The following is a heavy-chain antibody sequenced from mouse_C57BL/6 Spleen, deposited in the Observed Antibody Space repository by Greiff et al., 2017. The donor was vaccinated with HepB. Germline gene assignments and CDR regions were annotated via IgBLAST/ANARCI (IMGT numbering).Heavy chain of an antibody. J-gene: IGHJ1*03. CDR2: IYPGDGDT. V-gene: IGHV1-82*01. D-gene: IGHD2-3*01. CDR3: ALYDGYYWYFDV. CDR1: GYAFSSSW. Sequence: VQLQQSGPELVKPGASVKISCKASGYAFSSSWMNWVKQRPGKGLVWIGRIYPGDGDTNYNGKFKGKATLTADKSSSTAYMQLSSLTSEDSAVYFCALYDGYYWYFDVWGTGTTVTVSS.